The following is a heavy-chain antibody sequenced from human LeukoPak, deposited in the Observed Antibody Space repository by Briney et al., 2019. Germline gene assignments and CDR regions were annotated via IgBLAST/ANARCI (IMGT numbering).Heavy chain of an antibody. J-gene: IGHJ4*02. V-gene: IGHV1-46*01. Sequence: GASVKVSCKALASGYTFTGYYLHWVRQAPGQGLEWMGIIKVSGGRTEYAQKFQGRVTVTRDMSTSTVYMELNNLRSEDTAVYYCAREPPESYYFDNWGQGTLVTVSS. CDR2: IKVSGGRT. CDR3: AREPPESYYFDN. CDR1: GYTFTGYY.